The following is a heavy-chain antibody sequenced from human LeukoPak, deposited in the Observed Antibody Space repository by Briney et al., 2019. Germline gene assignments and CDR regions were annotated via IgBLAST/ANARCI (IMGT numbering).Heavy chain of an antibody. CDR2: IYYSGAN. V-gene: IGHV4-34*01. CDR1: GGSFSDYY. CDR3: VRVRGYWLVRGYLDY. Sequence: SETLSLTCAVYGGSFSDYYWGWIRQSPGKGLEWIGSIYYSGANHYNPSLKSRVTMSVDTSKNQFSVKLTSVTATDTAVYYCVRVRGYWLVRGYLDYWGQGTQVTVSS. D-gene: IGHD6-19*01. J-gene: IGHJ4*02.